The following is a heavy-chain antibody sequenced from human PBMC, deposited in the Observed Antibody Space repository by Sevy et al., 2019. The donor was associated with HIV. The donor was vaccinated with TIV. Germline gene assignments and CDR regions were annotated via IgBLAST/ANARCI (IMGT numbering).Heavy chain of an antibody. CDR3: ARLDTDYGDYGGFDY. CDR1: GFAVSSNY. Sequence: GGSLRLSCAASGFAVSSNYMSWVRQAPGKGLEWVSVIHSDGTAYYGDSVKGRFTISRANFKNTMYLQMNSLRAEDTAVYHCARLDTDYGDYGGFDYWGQGTLVTVSS. J-gene: IGHJ4*02. CDR2: IHSDGTA. D-gene: IGHD4-17*01. V-gene: IGHV3-53*01.